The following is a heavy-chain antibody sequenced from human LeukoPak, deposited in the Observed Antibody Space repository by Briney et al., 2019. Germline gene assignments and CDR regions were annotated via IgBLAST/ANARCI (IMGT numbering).Heavy chain of an antibody. D-gene: IGHD6-13*01. V-gene: IGHV3-7*01. Sequence: GGSLRLSRAASGFTFSSYWMSWVRQAPGKGLEWVANIKQDGSEKYYVDSVKGRFTISRDNAKNSLDLQMNSLSAEDTAVYYCARYGSSWYRTYYYYYYMDVWGKGTTVTVSS. CDR3: ARYGSSWYRTYYYYYYMDV. CDR2: IKQDGSEK. J-gene: IGHJ6*03. CDR1: GFTFSSYW.